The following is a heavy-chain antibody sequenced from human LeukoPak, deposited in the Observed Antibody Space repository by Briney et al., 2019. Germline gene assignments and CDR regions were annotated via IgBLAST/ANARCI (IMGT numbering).Heavy chain of an antibody. Sequence: GGSLRLSCVASEVTLSNYAMSWARQAPGKGLEWVSGISSSGSGGNTYYADSVKGRFTISRDNAKNSLYLQMNSLRAEDTAVYYCARRYFDYWGQGTLVTVSS. CDR1: EVTLSNYA. V-gene: IGHV3-23*01. CDR3: ARRYFDY. J-gene: IGHJ4*02. CDR2: ISSSGSGGNT.